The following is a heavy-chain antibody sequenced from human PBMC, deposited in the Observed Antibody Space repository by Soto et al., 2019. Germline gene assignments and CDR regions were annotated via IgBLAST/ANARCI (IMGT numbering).Heavy chain of an antibody. CDR3: ARSYRRYCSGGSCYSYYYYYMDV. D-gene: IGHD2-15*01. CDR1: GGSISRYY. CDR2: IYYSGST. V-gene: IGHV4-59*01. Sequence: QVQLQESGPGLVKPSETLSLTCTVSGGSISRYYWSWIRQPPGKGLEWIGYIYYSGSTNYNPSLKSRVTISVDTSNHQFSRKLSSVTAADTTVYYCARSYRRYCSGGSCYSYYYYYMDVWGNGTTVTVSS. J-gene: IGHJ6*03.